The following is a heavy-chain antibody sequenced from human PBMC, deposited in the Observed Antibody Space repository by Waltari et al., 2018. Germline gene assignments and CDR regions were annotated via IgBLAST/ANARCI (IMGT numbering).Heavy chain of an antibody. J-gene: IGHJ3*02. CDR1: AGTSSSIP. D-gene: IGHD6-13*01. Sequence: QVQLVQSGAEVKKPGSSVTVSCKASAGTSSSIPISCVRQAPGQGLEWMGGIIPIFGTANYAQKFQGRVTITTDESTSTAYMELSSLRSEDTAVYYCARLPRSSWYLDIWGQGTMVTVSS. CDR2: IIPIFGTA. CDR3: ARLPRSSWYLDI. V-gene: IGHV1-69*05.